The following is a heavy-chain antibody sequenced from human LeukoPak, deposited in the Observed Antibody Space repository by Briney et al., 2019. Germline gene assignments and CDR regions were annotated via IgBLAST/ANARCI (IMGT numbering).Heavy chain of an antibody. CDR1: GYSVSSGYY. Sequence: KTSETLSLTCTVSGYSVSSGYYWGWIRQPPGKGLEWIGSIYHSGSTNYNPSLKSRVTISVDTSKNQFSLKLSSVTAADTAVYYCARAPFSPVVVTARWFDPWGQGTLVTVSS. V-gene: IGHV4-38-2*02. J-gene: IGHJ5*02. CDR2: IYHSGST. D-gene: IGHD2-21*02. CDR3: ARAPFSPVVVTARWFDP.